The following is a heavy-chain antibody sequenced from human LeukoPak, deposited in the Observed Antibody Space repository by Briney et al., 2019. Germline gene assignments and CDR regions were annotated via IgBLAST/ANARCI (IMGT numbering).Heavy chain of an antibody. CDR3: AKDPFEGGYGAFDY. D-gene: IGHD5-12*01. Sequence: PGGSLRLSCAASGFTFSRFPMHWVRQAPGKGLEWVALISSDGSDKKYADSVKGRFTMSRDNSKNTLYLQVHSLRVEDTAVYYCAKDPFEGGYGAFDYWGQGTLVTVSS. CDR2: ISSDGSDK. CDR1: GFTFSRFP. J-gene: IGHJ4*02. V-gene: IGHV3-30-3*01.